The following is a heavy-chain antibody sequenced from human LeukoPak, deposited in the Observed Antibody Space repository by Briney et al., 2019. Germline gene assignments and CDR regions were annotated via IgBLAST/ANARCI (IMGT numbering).Heavy chain of an antibody. CDR1: AGSFSGYY. D-gene: IGHD4-23*01. CDR2: INHSGST. Sequence: PSETLSLTCAVYAGSFSGYYWSWIRQPPGKGLEWIGEINHSGSTNYNPSLKSRVTISVDTSKNQFSLKLSSVTAADTAVYYCASYGGNFPAEDYWGQGTLVTVSS. J-gene: IGHJ4*02. V-gene: IGHV4-34*01. CDR3: ASYGGNFPAEDY.